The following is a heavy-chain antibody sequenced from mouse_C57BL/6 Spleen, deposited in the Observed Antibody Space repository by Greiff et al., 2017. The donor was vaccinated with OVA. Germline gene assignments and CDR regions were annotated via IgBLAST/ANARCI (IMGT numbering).Heavy chain of an antibody. V-gene: IGHV1-76*01. CDR2: IYPGSGNT. CDR3: ARYYGSSHYAMDY. CDR1: GYTFTDYY. J-gene: IGHJ4*01. Sequence: VKLQESGAELVRPGASVKLSCKASGYTFTDYYINWVKQRPGQGLEWIARIYPGSGNTYYNEKFKGKATLTAEKSSSTAYMQLSSLTSEDSAVYFCARYYGSSHYAMDYWGQGTSVTVSS. D-gene: IGHD1-1*01.